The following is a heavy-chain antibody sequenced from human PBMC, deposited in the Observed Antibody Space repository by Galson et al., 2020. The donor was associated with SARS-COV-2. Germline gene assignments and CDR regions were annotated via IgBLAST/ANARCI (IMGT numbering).Heavy chain of an antibody. J-gene: IGHJ2*01. V-gene: IGHV3-30*18. CDR1: GFTFSSYG. CDR3: AKGFFVGWSSWYWFFDL. CDR2: ISYDGSNK. Sequence: GESLKISCAASGFTFSSYGMHWVRQAPGKGLEWVAVISYDGSNKYYADSVKGRFTISRDNSKNTLYLQMNSLRAEDTAVYYCAKGFFVGWSSWYWFFDLWGRGTLVTVSS. D-gene: IGHD6-13*01.